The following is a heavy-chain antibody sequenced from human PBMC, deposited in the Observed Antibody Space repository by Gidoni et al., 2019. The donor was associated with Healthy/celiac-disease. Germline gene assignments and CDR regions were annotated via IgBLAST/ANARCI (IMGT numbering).Heavy chain of an antibody. CDR2: MRGSGGSK. CDR3: ANRQQLVLDY. V-gene: IGHV3-23*01. CDR1: GFTFSSYA. Sequence: EVQLLESGGGLVQPGGSLRLSCAASGFTFSSYAMSWVRQAPGKGLEWVSAMRGSGGSKYYADAVKGRFTISRDNSKNTLYLQMNSLRAEDTAVYYCANRQQLVLDYWGQGTLVTVSS. D-gene: IGHD6-13*01. J-gene: IGHJ4*02.